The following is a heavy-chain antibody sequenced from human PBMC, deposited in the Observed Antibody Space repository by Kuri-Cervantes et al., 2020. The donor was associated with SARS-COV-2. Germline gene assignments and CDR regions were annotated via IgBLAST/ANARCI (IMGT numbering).Heavy chain of an antibody. CDR1: GYSISSGYY. D-gene: IGHD3-9*01. V-gene: IGHV4-38-2*02. Sequence: SETLSLTCTVAGYSISSGYYWGWIRQPPGKGLEWIGSIYHSGSTYYNPSLKSRVTISVDTSKNQFSLKLSSVTAADTAVYYCARGGFLTGYRGTRWAFDIWGQGTMVTVSS. CDR3: ARGGFLTGYRGTRWAFDI. CDR2: IYHSGST. J-gene: IGHJ3*02.